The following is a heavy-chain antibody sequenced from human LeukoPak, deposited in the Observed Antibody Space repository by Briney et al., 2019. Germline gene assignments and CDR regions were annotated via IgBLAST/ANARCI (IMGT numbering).Heavy chain of an antibody. CDR3: ARGRPRAASEDFDY. CDR1: GGTFSSYA. V-gene: IGHV1-69*04. J-gene: IGHJ4*02. Sequence: SVKVSCKASGGTFSSYAISWVRQAPGQGLEWMGRIIPILGIANYAQKFQGRVTITADKSTSTAYMELSSLRSEDTAVYFCARGRPRAASEDFDYWGQGTLVTVSS. D-gene: IGHD6-13*01. CDR2: IIPILGIA.